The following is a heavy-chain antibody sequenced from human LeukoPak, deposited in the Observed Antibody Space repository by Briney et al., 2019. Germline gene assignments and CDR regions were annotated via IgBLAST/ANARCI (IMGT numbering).Heavy chain of an antibody. V-gene: IGHV1-18*01. Sequence: GASVKVSCKASGYTFTSYGISWVRQAPGQGLEWMGWISAYNGNTNYAQRFQGRVTMTRDTSISTAYMELSRLRSDDTAVYYCAREGRADYYDSSGYLNDAFDIWGQGTMVTVSS. CDR1: GYTFTSYG. CDR3: AREGRADYYDSSGYLNDAFDI. D-gene: IGHD3-22*01. J-gene: IGHJ3*02. CDR2: ISAYNGNT.